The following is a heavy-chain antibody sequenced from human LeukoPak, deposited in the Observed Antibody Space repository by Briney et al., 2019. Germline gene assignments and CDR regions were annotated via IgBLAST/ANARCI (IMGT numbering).Heavy chain of an antibody. CDR3: AKEMATIRAVDF. V-gene: IGHV3-23*01. CDR2: ISGSGSST. J-gene: IGHJ3*01. CDR1: GFNFSTYA. Sequence: QPGGSLHLSCAASGFNFSTYAMSWVREAQGKGLEWVSGISGSGSSTCYADSVKGRFTISSDNSKNTLYLQMNSLRAEDTAVYYCAKEMATIRAVDFWGQGTMVTVSS. D-gene: IGHD5-24*01.